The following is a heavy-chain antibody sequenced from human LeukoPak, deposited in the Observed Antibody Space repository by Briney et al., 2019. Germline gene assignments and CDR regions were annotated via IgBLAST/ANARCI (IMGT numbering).Heavy chain of an antibody. V-gene: IGHV1-2*02. J-gene: IGHJ4*02. D-gene: IGHD6-6*01. Sequence: GASVKVSCKASGYTFTGYYMHWVRQAPGQGLEWMGWINPNSGGTNYAQKFQGRVTMTRDTSISTAYMELSRLRSEDTAVYYCARVSIAARHFDYWGQGTLVTVSS. CDR3: ARVSIAARHFDY. CDR2: INPNSGGT. CDR1: GYTFTGYY.